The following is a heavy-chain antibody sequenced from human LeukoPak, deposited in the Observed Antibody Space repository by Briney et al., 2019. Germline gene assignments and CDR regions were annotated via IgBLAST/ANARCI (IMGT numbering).Heavy chain of an antibody. CDR1: GFTFSSYA. Sequence: SGGSLRLSCAASGFTFSSYAMSWVRQAPGKGLEWVSAISGSGGSTYYADSVKGRFTISRDNSKNTLYLQMNSLRAEDTAVYYCAKGDPLRYFATESLFDYWGQGTLVTVSS. D-gene: IGHD3-9*01. CDR3: AKGDPLRYFATESLFDY. V-gene: IGHV3-23*01. J-gene: IGHJ4*02. CDR2: ISGSGGST.